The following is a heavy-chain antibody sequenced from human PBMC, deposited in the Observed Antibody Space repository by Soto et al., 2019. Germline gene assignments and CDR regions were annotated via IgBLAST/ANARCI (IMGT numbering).Heavy chain of an antibody. CDR1: GFTVSNNY. J-gene: IGHJ6*02. D-gene: IGHD3-10*01. CDR2: IYSGSST. V-gene: IGHV3-53*01. CDR3: ARSAILWIGGTKSFGMDV. Sequence: ESGGGLIHPGGSLRLSCAVSGFTVSNNYMTWVRQVPGKGLEWVSVIYSGSSTYYADSVKGRFTISRDSSKNTLFLQMNSLRAEDTAVYYCARSAILWIGGTKSFGMDVWGQGTTVTVS.